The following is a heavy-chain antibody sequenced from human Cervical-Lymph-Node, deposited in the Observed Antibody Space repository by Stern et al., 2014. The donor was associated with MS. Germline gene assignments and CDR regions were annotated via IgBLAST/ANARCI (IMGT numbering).Heavy chain of an antibody. CDR2: MNPDSGDT. V-gene: IGHV1-8*01. CDR1: GYTFTSDD. CDR3: TRGWSA. J-gene: IGHJ4*02. D-gene: IGHD3-3*01. Sequence: VQLVQSGAEVKKPGASVKVSCKASGYTFTSDDINWVRQVPGQGLEWMGWMNPDSGDTGYAQRFRGKFTITRDLSINTAYMEMSSLKFEDTGVYYCTRGWSAWGQGTLVTVSS.